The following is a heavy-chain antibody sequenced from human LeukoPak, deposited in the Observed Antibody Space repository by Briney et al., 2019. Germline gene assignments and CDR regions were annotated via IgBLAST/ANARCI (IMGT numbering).Heavy chain of an antibody. V-gene: IGHV4-59*01. J-gene: IGHJ4*02. CDR2: IYHSGDN. D-gene: IGHD5-12*01. Sequence: SETLSLTCTVSGGSISSYYWSWLRHPPGKGLEWLGYIYHSGDNKYNPSLKSRVTISVDTSKNQFSLRLRSVTAADTAVYYCAREGYSGHDFIYWGQGTLVTVSS. CDR1: GGSISSYY. CDR3: AREGYSGHDFIY.